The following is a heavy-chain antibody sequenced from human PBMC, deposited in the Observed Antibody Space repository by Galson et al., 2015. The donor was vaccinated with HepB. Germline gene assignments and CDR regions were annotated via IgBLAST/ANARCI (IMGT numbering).Heavy chain of an antibody. V-gene: IGHV1-69*13. CDR1: GGTFSSYA. CDR3: ATNRRATMVRGVMLFDY. J-gene: IGHJ4*02. D-gene: IGHD3-10*01. Sequence: SVKVSCKASGGTFSSYAISWVRQAPGQGLEWMGGIIPIFGTANYAQKFQGRVTITADESTSTAYMELSSLRSEDTAVYHCATNRRATMVRGVMLFDYWGQGTLVTVSS. CDR2: IIPIFGTA.